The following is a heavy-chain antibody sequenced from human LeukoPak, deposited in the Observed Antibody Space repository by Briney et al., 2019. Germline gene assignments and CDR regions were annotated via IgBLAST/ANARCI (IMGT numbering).Heavy chain of an antibody. D-gene: IGHD2-15*01. J-gene: IGHJ4*02. V-gene: IGHV3-21*01. CDR3: ARDGGIGYGSGGSCYPDY. CDR1: GFTFSRYS. CDR2: ISSSSSYI. Sequence: GGSLRLSCAASGFTFSRYSMNWVRQAAGKGLEWVSSISSSSSYIYYADSVKGRFTISRDNAKNSLYLQMNSLRAEDTAGDYCARDGGIGYGSGGSCYPDYWGQGTLVTVSS.